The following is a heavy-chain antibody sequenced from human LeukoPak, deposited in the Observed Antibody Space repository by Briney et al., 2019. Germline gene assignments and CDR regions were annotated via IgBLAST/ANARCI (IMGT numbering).Heavy chain of an antibody. Sequence: PGGSLRLSCAASGFTFSTYGMHWVRQAPGKGLEWVAVTSYDGRNKYYADSVKGRFTISRDISENTLYLQMNSLRAEDTAVYYCAKGGTVTRSVDVWGKGTAVTVSS. D-gene: IGHD4-17*01. CDR2: TSYDGRNK. CDR3: AKGGTVTRSVDV. J-gene: IGHJ6*04. V-gene: IGHV3-30*18. CDR1: GFTFSTYG.